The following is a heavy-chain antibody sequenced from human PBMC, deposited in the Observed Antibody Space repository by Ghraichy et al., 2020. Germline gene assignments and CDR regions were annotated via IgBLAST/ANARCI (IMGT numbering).Heavy chain of an antibody. Sequence: SETLSLTCTVSGGSISSGGYYWSWIRQHPGKGLEWIGYINYSGSTYYNPSLQSRLTISVDTSKNQFSLKLSSVTAADTAVYYCARSPTTRFDYWGQGTLVTVSS. CDR2: INYSGST. V-gene: IGHV4-31*03. CDR3: ARSPTTRFDY. CDR1: GGSISSGGYY. D-gene: IGHD4-17*01. J-gene: IGHJ4*02.